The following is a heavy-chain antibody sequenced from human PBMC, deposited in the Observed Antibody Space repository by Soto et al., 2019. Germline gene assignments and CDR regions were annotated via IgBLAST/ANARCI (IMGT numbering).Heavy chain of an antibody. J-gene: IGHJ3*02. D-gene: IGHD3-10*01. CDR3: AKYMGPSPRPPDSLDI. CDR1: GFTFRSFG. V-gene: IGHV3-30*18. Sequence: QMQLAESGGNVVQPGRSLRLSCVASGFTFRSFGMHWVRQAPGKGLEWVATISHDGNKEYYADSVKGRFTVSRDNSRDTIYLEMNSVRADDTAVYYCAKYMGPSPRPPDSLDIWGQGTVVTVSS. CDR2: ISHDGNKE.